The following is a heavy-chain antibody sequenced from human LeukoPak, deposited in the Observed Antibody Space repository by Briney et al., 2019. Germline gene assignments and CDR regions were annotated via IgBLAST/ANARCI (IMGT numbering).Heavy chain of an antibody. V-gene: IGHV1-2*02. Sequence: ASVTVSCKASGYTFTGYYMHWVRQAPGQGLEWMGWINPNSGGTNYAQTFQGRVTMTRDTSISTAYMELSRLRSDDTAVYYCARENGSGSMDWGQGTLVTVSS. D-gene: IGHD3-10*01. J-gene: IGHJ4*02. CDR1: GYTFTGYY. CDR3: ARENGSGSMD. CDR2: INPNSGGT.